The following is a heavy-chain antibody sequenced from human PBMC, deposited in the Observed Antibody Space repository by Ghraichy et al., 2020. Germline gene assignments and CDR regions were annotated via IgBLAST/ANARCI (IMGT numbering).Heavy chain of an antibody. V-gene: IGHV3-23*01. CDR2: ISGSGGGT. J-gene: IGHJ4*02. Sequence: GSLRLSCAASGFTFRMYAMSWVRQAPGTGLEWVSAISGSGGGTFYSDSVRDRFTISRDNSKNTLYLHMNSLRAEDTALYYCAKDETVDTAMIGYFDHWGQGTLVTVSS. D-gene: IGHD5-18*01. CDR3: AKDETVDTAMIGYFDH. CDR1: GFTFRMYA.